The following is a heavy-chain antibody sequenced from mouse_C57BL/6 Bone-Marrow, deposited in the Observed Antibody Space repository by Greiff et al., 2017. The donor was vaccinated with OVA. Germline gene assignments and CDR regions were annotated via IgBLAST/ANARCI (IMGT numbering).Heavy chain of an antibody. D-gene: IGHD1-1*01. CDR3: ARGFYYYGSSQFAY. Sequence: QVQLQQPGAELVKPGASVKLSCKASGYTFTSYWMHWVKQRPGQGLEWIGMINPNSGSTNYNEKFKSKATLTVDKSSSTAYMQLSSLTSEDSAVYYCARGFYYYGSSQFAYWGQGTLVTVSA. J-gene: IGHJ3*01. CDR2: INPNSGST. V-gene: IGHV1-64*01. CDR1: GYTFTSYW.